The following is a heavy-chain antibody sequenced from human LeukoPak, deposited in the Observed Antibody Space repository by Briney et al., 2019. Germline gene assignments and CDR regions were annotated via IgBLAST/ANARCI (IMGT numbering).Heavy chain of an antibody. D-gene: IGHD3-9*01. CDR3: ARDGASYYDILTGYSTNVYYFDY. V-gene: IGHV3-7*01. J-gene: IGHJ4*02. CDR1: GFTFSSYW. CDR2: IKQDGSEK. Sequence: PGGSLRLSCAASGFTFSSYWMSWVRQAPGKGLEWVANIKQDGSEKYYVDSVKGRFTISRDNAKNSLYLQRNSLRAEDTAVYYCARDGASYYDILTGYSTNVYYFDYWGQGTLVTVSS.